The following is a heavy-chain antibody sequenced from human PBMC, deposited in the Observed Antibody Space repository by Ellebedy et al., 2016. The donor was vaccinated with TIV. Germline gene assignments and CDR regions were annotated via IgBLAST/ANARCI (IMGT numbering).Heavy chain of an antibody. Sequence: GGSLRLXCAASGFTFSDYVMHWVRQAPGKGLEWVQGISSDGSIPYYTASLRGRFTISRDNSNNTLYLQMNSLQPEDTAVYYCAKESDAFDIWGQGTLVTVSS. V-gene: IGHV3-30*18. J-gene: IGHJ3*02. CDR3: AKESDAFDI. CDR1: GFTFSDYV. CDR2: ISSDGSIP.